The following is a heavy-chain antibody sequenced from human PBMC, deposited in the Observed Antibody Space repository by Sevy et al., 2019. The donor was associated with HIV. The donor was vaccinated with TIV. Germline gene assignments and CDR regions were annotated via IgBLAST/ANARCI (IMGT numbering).Heavy chain of an antibody. D-gene: IGHD7-27*01. J-gene: IGHJ4*02. V-gene: IGHV3-48*02. CDR3: ARDGDTPFIRSFDS. CDR1: GLTFSSDS. Sequence: GGSLRLSCVVSGLTFSSDSMNWVRQAPGKGLEWLAYISSSSRTIYYADSVEGRFTISRDNDKKSVFLQMNNLRDEHSATYYCARDGDTPFIRSFDSWGQGTLVTVSS. CDR2: ISSSSRTI.